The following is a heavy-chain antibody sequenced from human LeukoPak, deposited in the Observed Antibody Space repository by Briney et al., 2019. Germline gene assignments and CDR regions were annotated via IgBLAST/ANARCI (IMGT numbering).Heavy chain of an antibody. J-gene: IGHJ4*02. Sequence: SETLSLTCTVSGGSLNTYYWNWIRQPPGKGLEWIGNIYYNRSTNYSPSLKSRVTISVDMSKNQFSLRLTSVTAADTALYYCARDVPFSLWGQGTLVTVSS. V-gene: IGHV4-59*01. CDR1: GGSLNTYY. CDR2: IYYNRST. CDR3: ARDVPFSL.